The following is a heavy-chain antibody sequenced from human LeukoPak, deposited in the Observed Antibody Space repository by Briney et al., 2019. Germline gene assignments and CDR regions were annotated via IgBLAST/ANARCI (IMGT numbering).Heavy chain of an antibody. J-gene: IGHJ4*02. CDR1: GFTFSSYA. CDR3: ASGSSYSGYDLFDY. D-gene: IGHD5-12*01. V-gene: IGHV3-30*01. CDR2: ISYDGSNK. Sequence: PGRSLRLSCAASGFTFSSYAMHWVRQAPGKGLEWVAVISYDGSNKYYADSVKGRFTISRDNSKNTLYLQMNSLRAEDTAVYYCASGSSYSGYDLFDYWGQGTLVTVSS.